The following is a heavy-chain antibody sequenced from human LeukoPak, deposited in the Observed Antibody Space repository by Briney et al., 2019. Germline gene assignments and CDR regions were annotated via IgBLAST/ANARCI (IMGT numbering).Heavy chain of an antibody. CDR3: ARDGSYYYDSSGYYLLGPYYYYYYGMDV. V-gene: IGHV3-11*01. CDR2: ISSSGGTI. Sequence: GGSLRLSCAASGFTFSDYYMSWIRQAPGKGLEWVSYISSSGGTIYYADSVKGRFTISGDNAKNSLYLQMNSLRAEDTAVYYCARDGSYYYDSSGYYLLGPYYYYYYGMDVWGQGTTVTVSS. J-gene: IGHJ6*02. CDR1: GFTFSDYY. D-gene: IGHD3-22*01.